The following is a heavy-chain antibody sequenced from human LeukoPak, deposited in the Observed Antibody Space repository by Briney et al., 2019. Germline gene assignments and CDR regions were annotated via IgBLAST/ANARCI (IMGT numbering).Heavy chain of an antibody. V-gene: IGHV4-59*01. CDR1: GGSISSYY. CDR3: AREVITMVRGVMRRFDP. CDR2: IYYSGST. D-gene: IGHD3-10*01. J-gene: IGHJ5*02. Sequence: SETLSLTCTVSGGSISSYYWSWIRQPPGKGLKWIGYIYYSGSTNYNPSLKSRVTISVDTSKNQFSLKLSSVTAADTAVYYCAREVITMVRGVMRRFDPWGQGTLVTVSS.